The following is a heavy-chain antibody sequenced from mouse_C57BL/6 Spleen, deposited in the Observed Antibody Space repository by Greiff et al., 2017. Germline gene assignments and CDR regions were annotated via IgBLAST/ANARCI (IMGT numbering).Heavy chain of an antibody. D-gene: IGHD3-2*02. Sequence: QVQLKQPGAELVKPGASVKLSCKASGYTFTSYWMHWVKQRPGQGLEWIGMIHPNSGSTNYNEKFNSKATLTVDKSSSTAYMQLSSLTSEDSAVYYCARSQLRHSKDYWGQGTTLTVSS. J-gene: IGHJ2*01. CDR2: IHPNSGST. CDR3: ARSQLRHSKDY. CDR1: GYTFTSYW. V-gene: IGHV1-64*01.